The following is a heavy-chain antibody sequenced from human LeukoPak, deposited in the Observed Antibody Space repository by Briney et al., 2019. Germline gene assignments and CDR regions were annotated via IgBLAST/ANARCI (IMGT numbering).Heavy chain of an antibody. J-gene: IGHJ3*02. D-gene: IGHD6-13*01. Sequence: GGSLTLSRAASGFTFSSYSMNWVRQPPGKGLEWVSSISSSSSYIYYADSVKGRFTISRDNAKNSLYLQMNSLRAEDTAVYYCARGSSSDAFDIWGQGTMVTVSS. CDR1: GFTFSSYS. V-gene: IGHV3-21*01. CDR2: ISSSSSYI. CDR3: ARGSSSDAFDI.